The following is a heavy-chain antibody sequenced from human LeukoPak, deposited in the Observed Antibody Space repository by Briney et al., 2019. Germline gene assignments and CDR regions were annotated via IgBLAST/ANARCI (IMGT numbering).Heavy chain of an antibody. J-gene: IGHJ6*03. CDR3: ARPAGTPRYYYYYMDV. CDR2: IYYSGSA. D-gene: IGHD6-13*01. CDR1: GGSISSYY. Sequence: SETLSLTCTVSGGSISSYYWSWIRQPPGKGLEWIGYIYYSGSANYNPSLKSRVTISVDTSKNQFSLKLSSVTAADTAVYYCARPAGTPRYYYYYMDVWGKGTTVTVSS. V-gene: IGHV4-59*08.